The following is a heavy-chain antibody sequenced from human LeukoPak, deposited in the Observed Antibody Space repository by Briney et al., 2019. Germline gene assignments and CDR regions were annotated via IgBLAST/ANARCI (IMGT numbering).Heavy chain of an antibody. J-gene: IGHJ4*02. V-gene: IGHV3-30-3*01. CDR3: ARDGGYDFWSGYYQDY. CDR2: ISYDANIGSNK. Sequence: PGRSLRLSCATSGFTFSRYAMHWVRQAPGKGLEWVALISYDANIGSNKYYADPVKGRFTISRDNSKNTLYLQMNSLRAEDTAVYYCARDGGYDFWSGYYQDYWGQGTLVTVSS. CDR1: GFTFSRYA. D-gene: IGHD3-3*01.